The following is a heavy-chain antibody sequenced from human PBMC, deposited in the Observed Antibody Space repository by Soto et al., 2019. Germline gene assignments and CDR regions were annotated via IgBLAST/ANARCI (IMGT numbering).Heavy chain of an antibody. CDR1: GGSISSGDYY. CDR3: ARHWSRVVNYYGLDV. J-gene: IGHJ6*02. Sequence: SETLSLTCTVSGGSISSGDYYWSWIRQPPGKGLEWIGYIYYSGSTNYKPSLKSRVTISVDTSKNQFSLKLSSVTAADTVVYYCARHWSRVVNYYGLDVWGQGTTVTVSS. V-gene: IGHV4-30-4*01. CDR2: IYYSGST. D-gene: IGHD3-16*02.